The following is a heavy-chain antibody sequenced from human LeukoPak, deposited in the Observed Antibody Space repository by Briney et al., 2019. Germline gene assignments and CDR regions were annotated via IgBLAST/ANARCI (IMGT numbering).Heavy chain of an antibody. CDR3: AREGYGGAFDY. Sequence: SETLSLTCTVSGGSISSGGYYCSWIRQHPGKGLEWVGYIYYSGSTYYNPSLKSRVTISVDTSKNQFSLNLSSVTAADTAVYYCAREGYGGAFDYWGQGTLVTVSS. D-gene: IGHD4-23*01. J-gene: IGHJ4*02. V-gene: IGHV4-31*03. CDR1: GGSISSGGYY. CDR2: IYYSGST.